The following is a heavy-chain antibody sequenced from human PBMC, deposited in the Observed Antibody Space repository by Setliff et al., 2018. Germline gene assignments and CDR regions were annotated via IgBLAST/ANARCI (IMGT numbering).Heavy chain of an antibody. CDR2: IYAGDSDT. Sequence: PGESLKISCKGSGYSFANSWIAWVRQMPGQGLEWMGVIYAGDSDTRYRPSFQGQVTISVDKSISTAYLQWSSLKASDTAMYYCARDSNYAGAYDYWGQGTLVTVSS. CDR3: ARDSNYAGAYDY. J-gene: IGHJ4*02. CDR1: GYSFANSW. V-gene: IGHV5-51*01. D-gene: IGHD4-4*01.